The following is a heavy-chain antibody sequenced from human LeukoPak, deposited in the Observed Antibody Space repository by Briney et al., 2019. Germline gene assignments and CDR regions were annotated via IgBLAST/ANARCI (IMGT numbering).Heavy chain of an antibody. V-gene: IGHV3-30*04. J-gene: IGHJ4*02. CDR1: GFAFSSDA. CDR2: ISYDGSNK. Sequence: GGSLRLSCAASGFAFSSDAMHWVRQAPGKGLEWVAVISYDGSNKYYADSVKGRFTISRDNSKNTLYLQMNSLRAEDTAVYYCARDGASSGYATLDYWGQGTLVTVSS. CDR3: ARDGASSGYATLDY. D-gene: IGHD5-12*01.